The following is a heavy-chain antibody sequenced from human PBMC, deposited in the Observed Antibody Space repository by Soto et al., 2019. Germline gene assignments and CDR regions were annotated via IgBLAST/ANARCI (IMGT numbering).Heavy chain of an antibody. J-gene: IGHJ4*02. CDR2: ISSSGSTI. V-gene: IGHV3-48*03. CDR1: GFTFSSYE. CDR3: ARRSYYDSSGYPGRFDY. Sequence: GGSLRLSCAASGFTFSSYEMNWVRQAPGKGLEWVSYISSSGSTIYYADSVKGRFTISRDNAKNSLYLQMNSLRAEDTAVYYCARRSYYDSSGYPGRFDYWGQGT. D-gene: IGHD3-22*01.